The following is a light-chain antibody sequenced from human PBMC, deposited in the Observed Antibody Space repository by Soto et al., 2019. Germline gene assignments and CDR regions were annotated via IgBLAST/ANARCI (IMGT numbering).Light chain of an antibody. J-gene: IGLJ1*01. Sequence: QSALTQTASVSASPGQSITISCTGTSSDIGGSDFVSWYQHHPGKAPKLMIYEVSNRPSGVSNRFSGSKSGNTASLTISGLQGEDEADYYCSSYTTTTTLEVFGTGTKLTVL. CDR3: SSYTTTTTLEV. V-gene: IGLV2-14*01. CDR2: EVS. CDR1: SSDIGGSDF.